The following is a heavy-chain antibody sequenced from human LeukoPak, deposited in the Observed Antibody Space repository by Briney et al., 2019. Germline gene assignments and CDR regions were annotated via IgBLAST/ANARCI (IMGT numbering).Heavy chain of an antibody. CDR1: GFTFSSYS. Sequence: GGSLRLSCAASGFTFSSYSMNWVRQAPGKGLEWVSSISSSSSYIYYADSVKGRFTISRDNAKNSLYLQMNSLRAEDTAVYYCARELKRVVPAAQCFDYWGQGTLVTVSS. V-gene: IGHV3-21*01. J-gene: IGHJ4*02. CDR3: ARELKRVVPAAQCFDY. CDR2: ISSSSSYI. D-gene: IGHD2-2*01.